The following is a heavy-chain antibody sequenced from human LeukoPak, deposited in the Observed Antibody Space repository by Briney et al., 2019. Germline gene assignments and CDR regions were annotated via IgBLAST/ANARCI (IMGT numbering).Heavy chain of an antibody. Sequence: SETLSLTCSVSGDSISTSGGNYWSWIRQQPGKGLEWIGHIYYSGSTYYNPSLKSRVTISVDTSNNQFSLRLSSVTAADTAVYYCARFDSADLYSSGWRTTFFDYWGQGTLVTVSS. CDR1: GDSISTSGGNY. V-gene: IGHV4-31*03. CDR2: IYYSGST. J-gene: IGHJ4*02. D-gene: IGHD6-25*01. CDR3: ARFDSADLYSSGWRTTFFDY.